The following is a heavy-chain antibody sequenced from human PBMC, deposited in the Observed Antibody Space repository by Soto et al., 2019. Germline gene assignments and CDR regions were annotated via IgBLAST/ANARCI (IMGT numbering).Heavy chain of an antibody. CDR3: ARGYYDFWSGYYISPYGMDV. CDR1: GFTFSDYY. D-gene: IGHD3-3*01. Sequence: PGGSLRLSCAVSGFTFSDYYMSWIRQAPGKGLEWVSYISSRGSSIYYADSAKGRFTISRDNAKNSLYLQMNGLRAEDTAVYYCARGYYDFWSGYYISPYGMDVWGQGTTVTVSS. CDR2: ISSRGSSI. V-gene: IGHV3-11*01. J-gene: IGHJ6*02.